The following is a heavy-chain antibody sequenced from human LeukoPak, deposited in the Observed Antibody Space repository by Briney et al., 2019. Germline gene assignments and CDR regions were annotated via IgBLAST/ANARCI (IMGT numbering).Heavy chain of an antibody. V-gene: IGHV3-33*01. D-gene: IGHD5-18*01. CDR3: ARGDTAGYYFDY. J-gene: IGHJ4*02. Sequence: GGSLRLSCAVSGFTFSSYGMHWVRQAPGKGLEWVAVIWFDGSDKYYADSLKGRFTISRDNSKNTLYLQMNSLRAEDTAVYYCARGDTAGYYFDYWGQGTLVTVSS. CDR1: GFTFSSYG. CDR2: IWFDGSDK.